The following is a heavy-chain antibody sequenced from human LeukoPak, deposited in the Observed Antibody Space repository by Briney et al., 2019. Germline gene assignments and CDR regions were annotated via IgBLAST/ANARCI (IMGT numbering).Heavy chain of an antibody. J-gene: IGHJ4*02. CDR2: ITSNGGNT. CDR1: GFSFSTYA. V-gene: IGHV3-64D*06. CDR3: LKDLTGVGDQ. Sequence: GGSLRLSCSASGFSFSTYAMHWVRQAPGKGLEYVSSITSNGGNTYYTDSVKGRFTISRENSKNTLYLDMGNLRPEETALIQWLKDLTGVGDQWGQETL. D-gene: IGHD3-16*01.